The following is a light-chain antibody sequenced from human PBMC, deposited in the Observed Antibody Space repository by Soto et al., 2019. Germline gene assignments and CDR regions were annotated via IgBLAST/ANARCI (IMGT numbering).Light chain of an antibody. V-gene: IGLV2-23*01. J-gene: IGLJ1*01. Sequence: LTQPASVSGSPGQSITISCTGTSSDVGSYNLVSWYQQHPGKAPKLMIYEGSKRPSGVSNRFSGSKSGNTASPTISGLQAEDEADYYCCSYAGSSLYVFGTGTKVTVL. CDR2: EGS. CDR1: SSDVGSYNL. CDR3: CSYAGSSLYV.